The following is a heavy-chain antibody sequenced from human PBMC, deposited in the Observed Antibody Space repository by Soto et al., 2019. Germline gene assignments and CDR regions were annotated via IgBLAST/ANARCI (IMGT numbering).Heavy chain of an antibody. V-gene: IGHV3-30-3*01. D-gene: IGHD3-9*01. Sequence: GGSLRLSCAASGFTFSSHAMHWVRQAPGKGLEWVAVISYDGSNKYYADSVKGRFTISRDNSKNTLYLQMNSLRAEDTAVYYCASATRVAKYYDILTGSPQIGSLGYWGQGTLVTVSS. CDR3: ASATRVAKYYDILTGSPQIGSLGY. CDR1: GFTFSSHA. CDR2: ISYDGSNK. J-gene: IGHJ4*02.